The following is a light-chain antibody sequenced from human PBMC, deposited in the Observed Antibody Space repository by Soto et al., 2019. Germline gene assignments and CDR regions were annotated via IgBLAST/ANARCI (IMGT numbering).Light chain of an antibody. V-gene: IGLV2-14*03. CDR3: SSYSDSDTKV. J-gene: IGLJ1*01. CDR2: EVN. CDR1: SSDVGAYIY. Sequence: QSALTQPASVSDSPGQSITISCGGTSSDVGAYIYVSWYQQYPGKAPKLIIYEVNNRPSGVSGRFSGSKSDTTAYLTISGLQAEDEADYYCSSYSDSDTKVFGTGTKLTVL.